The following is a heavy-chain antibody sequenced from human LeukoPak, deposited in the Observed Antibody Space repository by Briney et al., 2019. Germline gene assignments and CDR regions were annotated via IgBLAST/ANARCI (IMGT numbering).Heavy chain of an antibody. CDR1: SGSISSYY. CDR3: ARLRGAAGY. CDR2: INHSGST. J-gene: IGHJ4*02. V-gene: IGHV4-34*01. D-gene: IGHD6-13*01. Sequence: SETLSLTCTVSSGSISSYYWSWIRQPPGKGLEWIGEINHSGSTNYNPSLKSRVTISVDTSKNQFSLKLSSVTAADTAVYYCARLRGAAGYWGQGTLVTVSS.